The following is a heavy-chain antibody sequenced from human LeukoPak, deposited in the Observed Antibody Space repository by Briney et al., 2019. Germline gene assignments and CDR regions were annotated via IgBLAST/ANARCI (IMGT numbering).Heavy chain of an antibody. V-gene: IGHV3-21*01. Sequence: GGSLRLSCAASGFTFSSYSMNWVRQAPGKGLEWVSSISSSSSYIYYADSVKGRLTISRDNAKNSLYLQMNSLRAEDTAVYYCAREYSGSYFGDYWGQGTLVTVSS. D-gene: IGHD1-26*01. CDR3: AREYSGSYFGDY. CDR1: GFTFSSYS. CDR2: ISSSSSYI. J-gene: IGHJ4*02.